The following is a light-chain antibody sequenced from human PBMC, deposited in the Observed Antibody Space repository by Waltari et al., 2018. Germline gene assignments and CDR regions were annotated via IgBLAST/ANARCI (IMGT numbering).Light chain of an antibody. CDR3: ISYTTSSTYV. CDR1: SRDMGAYNY. Sequence: QPASVSGSPGQSITISCTGTSRDMGAYNYVAWFQQNPGRTPKLIIHNVSNRPSGVSNRFSGSKSGNTASLTISGLQAEDDADYYCISYTTSSTYVFGSGTKVTVL. V-gene: IGLV2-14*01. CDR2: NVS. J-gene: IGLJ1*01.